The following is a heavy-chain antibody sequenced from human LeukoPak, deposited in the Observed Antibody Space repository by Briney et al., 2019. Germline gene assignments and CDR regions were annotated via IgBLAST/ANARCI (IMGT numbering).Heavy chain of an antibody. J-gene: IGHJ4*02. V-gene: IGHV4-4*02. Sequence: SETLSLTCAVSGGSISSSNWWSWVRQPPGKGLEWIGEIYHSGSTNYNPSLKSRVTISVDTSKNQFSLKLSSVTAADTAVDYCAAYDFWSGYRPFDYWGQGTLVTVSS. CDR1: GGSISSSNW. CDR3: AAYDFWSGYRPFDY. CDR2: IYHSGST. D-gene: IGHD3-3*01.